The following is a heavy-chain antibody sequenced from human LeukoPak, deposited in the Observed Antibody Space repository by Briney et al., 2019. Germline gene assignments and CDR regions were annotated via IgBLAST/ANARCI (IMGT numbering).Heavy chain of an antibody. CDR1: GFTFSSYW. CDR2: INSDGSST. D-gene: IGHD2-2*01. V-gene: IGHV3-74*01. Sequence: GGSLRLSCAASGFTFSSYWMHWVRQAPGKGLVWVSRINSDGSSTSYADSVKGRFTISRDNAKNTLYLQTNSLRAEDTAVYYCARVVKSGMPDYWGQGTLVTVSS. CDR3: ARVVKSGMPDY. J-gene: IGHJ4*02.